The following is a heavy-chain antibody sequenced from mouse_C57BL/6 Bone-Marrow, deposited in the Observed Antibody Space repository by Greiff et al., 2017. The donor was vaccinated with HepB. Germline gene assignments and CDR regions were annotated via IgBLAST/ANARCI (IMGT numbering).Heavy chain of an antibody. J-gene: IGHJ2*01. CDR1: GYTFTSYW. Sequence: QVQLQQSGAELVKPGASVKLSCKASGYTFTSYWMHWVKQRPGQGLEWIGMIHPNSGSTNYNEKFKSKATLTVDKSSSTAYMQLSSLTSEDSAVYYCARTPHYGSSFDYWGQGTTLTVSS. V-gene: IGHV1-64*01. CDR3: ARTPHYGSSFDY. D-gene: IGHD1-1*01. CDR2: IHPNSGST.